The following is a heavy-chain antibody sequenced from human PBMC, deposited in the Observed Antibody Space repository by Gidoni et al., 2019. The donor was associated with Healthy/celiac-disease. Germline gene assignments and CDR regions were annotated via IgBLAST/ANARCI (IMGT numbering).Heavy chain of an antibody. Sequence: EVQLLESGGGLVQPGGSLRLSCAASGFTFSSYAMSWVRQAPGKGLEWVAAISGSGGSTYYADSVKGRFTISRDNSKNTLYLQMNSLRAEDTAVYYCAKVNTIFSGYFDYWGQGTLVTVSS. J-gene: IGHJ4*02. CDR1: GFTFSSYA. CDR3: AKVNTIFSGYFDY. CDR2: ISGSGGST. D-gene: IGHD3-3*01. V-gene: IGHV3-23*01.